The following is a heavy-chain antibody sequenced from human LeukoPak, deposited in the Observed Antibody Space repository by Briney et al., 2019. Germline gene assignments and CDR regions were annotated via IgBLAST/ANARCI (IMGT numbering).Heavy chain of an antibody. V-gene: IGHV3-7*01. CDR3: ARDSLAYYYYMDV. CDR1: GFTFSSYW. CDR2: IKQDGSEK. J-gene: IGHJ6*03. Sequence: GGSLRLSYAASGFTFSSYWMSWVRQAPGKGLEWVANIKQDGSEKYYVDSVKGRFTISRDNAKNSLYLQMNSLRAEDTAVYYCARDSLAYYYYMDVWGKGTTVTVSS. D-gene: IGHD6-6*01.